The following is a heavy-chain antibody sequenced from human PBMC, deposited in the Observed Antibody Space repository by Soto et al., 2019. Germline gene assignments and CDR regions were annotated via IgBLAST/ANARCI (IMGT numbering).Heavy chain of an antibody. CDR3: AMVDVYVTPSPQDV. D-gene: IGHD3-16*01. J-gene: IGHJ6*02. CDR1: GYTFTSYG. V-gene: IGHV1-18*01. CDR2: INTYNGNT. Sequence: AAVKVSCKTFGYTFTSYGIAWARQAPGQGLEWMGWINTYNGNTNYAQNLQGRVTLTTDTSTSTAYMELRSLRSNDTAIYYCAMVDVYVTPSPQDVWGQGTTVTVS.